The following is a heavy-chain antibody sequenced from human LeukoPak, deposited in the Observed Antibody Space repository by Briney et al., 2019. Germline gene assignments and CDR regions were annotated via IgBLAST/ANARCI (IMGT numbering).Heavy chain of an antibody. CDR1: GFTFSSYG. V-gene: IGHV3-23*01. CDR2: ISGSGGST. J-gene: IGHJ4*02. Sequence: GGSLRLSCAASGFTFSSYGMSWVRQAPGKGLEWVSAISGSGGSTYYADSVKGRFTISRDNSKNTLYLQMNSLRAEDTAVYYCARDVLLPYYDILTGYYPDYWGQGTLVTVSS. D-gene: IGHD3-9*01. CDR3: ARDVLLPYYDILTGYYPDY.